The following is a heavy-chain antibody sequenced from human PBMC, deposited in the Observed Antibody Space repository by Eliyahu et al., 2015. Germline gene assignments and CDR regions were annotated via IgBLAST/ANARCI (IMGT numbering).Heavy chain of an antibody. CDR1: GFAXXPXXDXA. CDR3: ATSPLGGDRNSYFDN. D-gene: IGHD2-21*02. V-gene: IGHV3-23*01. J-gene: IGHJ4*02. CDR2: VSGSGTKT. Sequence: EVQLLESGGGFVQPGGSLRLSCAAXGFAXXPXXDXAMTWVRQAPGKGLEWISTVSGSGTKTYYTDSVRGRFTISRDNSKNVIYLQMNDPRVDDTATYYCATSPLGGDRNSYFDNWGQGTLVTVSS.